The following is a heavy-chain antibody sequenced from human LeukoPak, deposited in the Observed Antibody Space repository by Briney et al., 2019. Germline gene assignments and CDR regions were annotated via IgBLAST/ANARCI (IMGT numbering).Heavy chain of an antibody. V-gene: IGHV3-73*01. Sequence: GXSLRLSCAPSGFTFSGSAMHWVRQASGKGLEWVGRIRSKANSYATAYAASVKGSVTISRDDSKNTAYLQMNSLKTEDTAVYYCTLEGRIGDPSFSFDYWGQGTLVTVSS. J-gene: IGHJ4*02. CDR3: TLEGRIGDPSFSFDY. CDR2: IRSKANSYAT. CDR1: GFTFSGSA. D-gene: IGHD2-21*02.